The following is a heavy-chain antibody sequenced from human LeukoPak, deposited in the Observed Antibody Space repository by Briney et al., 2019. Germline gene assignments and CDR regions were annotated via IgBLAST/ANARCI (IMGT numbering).Heavy chain of an antibody. D-gene: IGHD3-3*01. V-gene: IGHV3-23*01. CDR1: GFTFSSYA. J-gene: IGHJ4*02. Sequence: GGSLRLSCAASGFTFSSYAMTWVRQAPGKGLEWVSATSSGGDSTYYADSVKGRFAISRDNSKNTLYLQMKSLRAEDSAVYYCAKVRSYDFWSGFYGFFDSWGQGTLVTVSS. CDR2: TSSGGDST. CDR3: AKVRSYDFWSGFYGFFDS.